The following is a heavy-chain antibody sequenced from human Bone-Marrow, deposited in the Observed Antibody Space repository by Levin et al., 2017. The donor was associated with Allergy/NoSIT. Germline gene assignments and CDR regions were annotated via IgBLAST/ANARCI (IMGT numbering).Heavy chain of an antibody. CDR3: ARDLGGSGWDHDH. J-gene: IGHJ4*02. Sequence: ETLSLTCAASGFTFSNYAMSWIRQPPGKGLEWVSSIVVSGDESFYPDSVKGRFTISRDNSKNTLYLQMDTLRVEDTAVYYCARDLGGSGWDHDHWGQGTLVTVSS. CDR1: GFTFSNYA. D-gene: IGHD6-19*01. V-gene: IGHV3-23*01. CDR2: IVVSGDES.